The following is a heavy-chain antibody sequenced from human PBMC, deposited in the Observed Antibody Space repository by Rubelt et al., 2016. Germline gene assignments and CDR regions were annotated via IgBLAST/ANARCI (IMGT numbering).Heavy chain of an antibody. CDR2: INPSGGST. J-gene: IGHJ3*02. Sequence: YMHWVRQAPGQGLEWMGIINPSGGSTSYAQKFQGRVTMTRDTSTSTVYMELSSLRSEDTAVYYCARVQNDAFDIWGQGTMVTVSS. CDR3: ARVQNDAFDI. V-gene: IGHV1-46*01. D-gene: IGHD1-1*01. CDR1: Y.